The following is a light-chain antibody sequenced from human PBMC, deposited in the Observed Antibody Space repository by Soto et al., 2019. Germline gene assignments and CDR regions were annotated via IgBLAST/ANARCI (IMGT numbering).Light chain of an antibody. CDR2: DAS. V-gene: IGKV1-39*01. Sequence: DIQRTQSPCSMSASVGDRATITCRASQTISTYLNWYQQKPGKAPRLLIYDASSLLSGVPSRFSGSGSGTDFTLTIASLQPEDFSTYYCQQSDSTPYTFGQGTKVDI. J-gene: IGKJ2*01. CDR1: QTISTY. CDR3: QQSDSTPYT.